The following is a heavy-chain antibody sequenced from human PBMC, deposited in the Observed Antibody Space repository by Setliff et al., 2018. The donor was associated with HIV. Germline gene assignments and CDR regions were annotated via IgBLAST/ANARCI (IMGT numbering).Heavy chain of an antibody. Sequence: SVKVSCKASGGTFSSYAISWVRQAPGQGLEWVGGIIPIFGTANYAQKFQGSVTITADESTSTAYMELSSLRSEDTAVYYFARGRRSAITFGGLNAVSISGMDVWGQGTTVTVSS. CDR3: ARGRRSAITFGGLNAVSISGMDV. CDR2: IIPIFGTA. J-gene: IGHJ6*02. V-gene: IGHV1-69*13. CDR1: GGTFSSYA. D-gene: IGHD3-16*01.